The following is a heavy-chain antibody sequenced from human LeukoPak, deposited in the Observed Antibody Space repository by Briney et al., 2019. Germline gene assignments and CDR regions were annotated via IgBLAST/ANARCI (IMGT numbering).Heavy chain of an antibody. Sequence: ASVKVSCKASGGTFSGYAISCVRQAPGQGLEWMGGIIPIFGTANYAQKFQGRVTITTDESTSTAYMELSSLRSEDTAVYYCAGENRFLEWLQYHWFNPWGQGTPVTVSS. V-gene: IGHV1-69*05. J-gene: IGHJ5*02. CDR1: GGTFSGYA. D-gene: IGHD3-3*01. CDR3: AGENRFLEWLQYHWFNP. CDR2: IIPIFGTA.